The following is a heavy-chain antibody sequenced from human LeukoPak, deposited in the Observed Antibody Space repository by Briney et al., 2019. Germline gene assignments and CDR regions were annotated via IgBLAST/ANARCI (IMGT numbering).Heavy chain of an antibody. J-gene: IGHJ1*01. Sequence: GGSLRLSCAASGFTFSSYAMHWVRQAPGKGLEWVAVISYDGSNKYYADSVKGRFTISRDNSKNTLYLQMNSLRAEDTAVYYCAKATPIVVVPAAIRNGGYFQHWGQGTLVTVSS. V-gene: IGHV3-30-3*01. D-gene: IGHD2-2*02. CDR3: AKATPIVVVPAAIRNGGYFQH. CDR2: ISYDGSNK. CDR1: GFTFSSYA.